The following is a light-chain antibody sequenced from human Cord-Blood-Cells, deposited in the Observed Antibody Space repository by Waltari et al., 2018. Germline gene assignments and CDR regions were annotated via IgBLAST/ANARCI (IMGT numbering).Light chain of an antibody. Sequence: IQMTPSPSSLSASVGDRVTLTCRASQGISNYLAWYQQKPGKVPKLLIYAASTLQSGVPSRFSGSGSGTDFTLTISSLQPEDVATYYCQKYNSAPLTFGGGTKVEIK. CDR3: QKYNSAPLT. CDR1: QGISNY. J-gene: IGKJ4*01. CDR2: AAS. V-gene: IGKV1-27*01.